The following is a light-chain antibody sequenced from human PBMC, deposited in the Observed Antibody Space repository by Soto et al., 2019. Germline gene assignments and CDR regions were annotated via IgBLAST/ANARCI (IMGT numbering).Light chain of an antibody. CDR3: QQYHESPRT. V-gene: IGKV3-20*01. CDR2: GVF. J-gene: IGKJ1*01. Sequence: ETVLTQSPGTLSLSPGERATLSCRASQRILREYLAWYQQKPGQAPRLLIYGVFNRAGGVPDRFSGSGYGTDFTLTISRLEPDDFSMYYCQQYHESPRTFGQGTKVEIK. CDR1: QRILREY.